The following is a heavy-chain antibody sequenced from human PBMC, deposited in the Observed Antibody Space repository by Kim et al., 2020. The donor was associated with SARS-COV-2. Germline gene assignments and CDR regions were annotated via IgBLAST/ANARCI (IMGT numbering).Heavy chain of an antibody. J-gene: IGHJ3*02. D-gene: IGHD1-1*01. CDR2: IYWDDDK. CDR1: GFSLSTSGVG. Sequence: SGPTLVNPTQTLTLTCTFSGFSLSTSGVGVGWIRQPPGKALEWLALIYWDDDKRYSPSLKSRLTITKDTSKNQVVLTMTNMYPVDTATYYCAHRRAGTTGTTGAFDIWGQGTMVTVSS. V-gene: IGHV2-5*02. CDR3: AHRRAGTTGTTGAFDI.